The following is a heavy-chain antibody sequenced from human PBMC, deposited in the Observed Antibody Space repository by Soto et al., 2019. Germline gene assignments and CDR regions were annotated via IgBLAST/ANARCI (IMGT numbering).Heavy chain of an antibody. CDR1: GGSISSRSYY. CDR3: ARTGRIAAAGIGLDP. Sequence: QLQLQESGPGLVKPSETLSLTCTVSGGSISSRSYYWGWIRQPPGKGLEWIGCIYYSGNTYYNPSLKGRVTISVDTSKNQFSLKLSSVTAADTAVYYCARTGRIAAAGIGLDPWGEGTLVTVSS. V-gene: IGHV4-39*01. D-gene: IGHD6-13*01. J-gene: IGHJ5*02. CDR2: IYYSGNT.